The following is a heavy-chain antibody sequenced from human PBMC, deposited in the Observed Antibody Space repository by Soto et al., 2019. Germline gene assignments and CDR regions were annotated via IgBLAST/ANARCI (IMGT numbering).Heavy chain of an antibody. D-gene: IGHD5-18*01. CDR3: ARDRTDTSMIIIDY. V-gene: IGHV3-33*01. CDR1: GFTFSNYA. J-gene: IGHJ4*01. Sequence: QVQLVESGGGVVQPGTSLSLSCVASGFTFSNYAMYWVRQAPGKGLEWVAAIWYDCSNQSDAVSVKDRFTISSDKSRNTLYLQMSSLRVEDTGIYYCARDRTDTSMIIIDYWGHRTLVTVSS. CDR2: IWYDCSNQ.